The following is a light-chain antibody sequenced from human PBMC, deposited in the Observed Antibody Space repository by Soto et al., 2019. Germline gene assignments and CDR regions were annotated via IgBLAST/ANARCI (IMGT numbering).Light chain of an antibody. Sequence: QSVLTQPASVSGSPGQSITISCTGTSSDVGGYSYVSWYQQHPGKAPKLIIYKVSNRPSGVSNRFSGSKSGNTASLTISGLQAEDEADYYCSSYTSSSTSYLFLGTGTKVTVL. V-gene: IGLV2-14*01. CDR1: SSDVGGYSY. CDR2: KVS. J-gene: IGLJ1*01. CDR3: SSYTSSSTSYLF.